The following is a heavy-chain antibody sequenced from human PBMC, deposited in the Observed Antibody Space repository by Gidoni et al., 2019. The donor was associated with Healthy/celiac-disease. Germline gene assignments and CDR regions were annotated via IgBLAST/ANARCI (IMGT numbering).Heavy chain of an antibody. D-gene: IGHD1-26*01. CDR3: ARGIVGATWEFDY. CDR1: GSTFSSYE. Sequence: EVQLVESGGGLVQPGGSLRLPCAASGSTFSSYEMTWVRQAPGKGLEWVSYISGSGSTIYYADSVKGRLTISRDNAKNSLYLQMNSLRAEDTAVYYCARGIVGATWEFDYGGQGTLVTVSS. V-gene: IGHV3-48*03. J-gene: IGHJ4*02. CDR2: ISGSGSTI.